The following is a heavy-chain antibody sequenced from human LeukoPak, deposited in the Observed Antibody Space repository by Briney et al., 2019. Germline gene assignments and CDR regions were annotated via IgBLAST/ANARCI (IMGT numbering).Heavy chain of an antibody. D-gene: IGHD3-9*01. Sequence: GGSLRLSSAASGFTFSNDWMSWVRQAPGKGLEWVANIKEDGSEKYYVDSVKGRFTISRDNSKNTLYLQMNSLRVEDTAVYYCARGFLTGQFDYWGQGTLVTVSS. CDR3: ARGFLTGQFDY. V-gene: IGHV3-7*02. CDR2: IKEDGSEK. CDR1: GFTFSNDW. J-gene: IGHJ4*02.